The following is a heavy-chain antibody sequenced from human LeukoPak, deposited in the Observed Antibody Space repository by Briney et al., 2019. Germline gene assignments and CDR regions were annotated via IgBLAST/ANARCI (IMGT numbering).Heavy chain of an antibody. CDR2: IYYSGST. J-gene: IGHJ3*02. V-gene: IGHV4-59*08. Sequence: SETLSLTCTVSGGSISSYYWSWIRQPPGKGLEWIGYIYYSGSTNYNPSLKSRVTISVDTSKSQFSLKLSSVTAADTAVYYCARRIAVAGSSAFDIWGQGTMVTVSS. CDR3: ARRIAVAGSSAFDI. D-gene: IGHD6-19*01. CDR1: GGSISSYY.